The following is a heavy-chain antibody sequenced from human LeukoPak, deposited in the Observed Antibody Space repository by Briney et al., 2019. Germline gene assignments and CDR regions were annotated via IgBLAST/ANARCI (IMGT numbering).Heavy chain of an antibody. CDR2: ISSSSTI. J-gene: IGHJ4*02. V-gene: IGHV3-48*01. Sequence: GGSLRLSCAASGFTFSSYSMNWVRQAPGKGLEWVSYISSSSTIYYADSVKGRFTISRDNAKNSLYLQMNSLRAEDTAVYYCARDLGSYGLFDYWGQGTLVTVSS. D-gene: IGHD3-16*01. CDR1: GFTFSSYS. CDR3: ARDLGSYGLFDY.